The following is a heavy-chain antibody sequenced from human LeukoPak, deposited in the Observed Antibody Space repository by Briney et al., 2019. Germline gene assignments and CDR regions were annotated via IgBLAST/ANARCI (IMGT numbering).Heavy chain of an antibody. CDR1: GGTFSSYT. CDR3: ARGGTLVVTPHYYYYYYMDV. CDR2: IIPILGIA. Sequence: ASVRVSCKASGGTFSSYTISWVRQAPGQGLEWMGRIIPILGIANYAQKFQGRVTITADKSTSTAYMELSSLRSEDTAVYYCARGGTLVVTPHYYYYYYMDVWGKGTTVTVSS. V-gene: IGHV1-69*02. J-gene: IGHJ6*03. D-gene: IGHD4-23*01.